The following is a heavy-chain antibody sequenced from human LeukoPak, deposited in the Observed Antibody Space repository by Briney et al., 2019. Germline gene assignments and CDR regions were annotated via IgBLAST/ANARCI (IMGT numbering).Heavy chain of an antibody. CDR1: GGSFSGYY. Sequence: SETLSLTCAVYGGSFSGYYWSWIRQPPGKGLEWIGSIYYSGSTYYNPSLKSRVTISVDTSKNQFSLKLSSVTAADTAVYYCARDFSYDSSGAFDIWGQGTMVTVSS. J-gene: IGHJ3*02. CDR2: IYYSGST. D-gene: IGHD3-22*01. V-gene: IGHV4-34*01. CDR3: ARDFSYDSSGAFDI.